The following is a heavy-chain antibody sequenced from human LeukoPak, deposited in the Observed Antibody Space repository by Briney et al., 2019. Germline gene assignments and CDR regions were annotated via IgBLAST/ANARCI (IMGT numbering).Heavy chain of an antibody. Sequence: GGSLRLSCVASGFTVSSNYMTWVRQAPGKGLEWVSVVYSGGATYYADSVKGRFTISRDNSKKTLYLQMNSLRVEDTGVYYCARGIMTVTRSHYYYFAMDVWGQGTTVTVSS. CDR1: GFTVSSNY. D-gene: IGHD4-17*01. V-gene: IGHV3-53*01. CDR2: VYSGGAT. J-gene: IGHJ6*02. CDR3: ARGIMTVTRSHYYYFAMDV.